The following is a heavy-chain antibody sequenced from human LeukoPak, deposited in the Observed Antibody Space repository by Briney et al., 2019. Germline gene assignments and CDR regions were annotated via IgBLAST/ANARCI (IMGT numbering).Heavy chain of an antibody. J-gene: IGHJ4*02. D-gene: IGHD3-10*01. V-gene: IGHV3-23*01. CDR1: GFTFSSYA. CDR3: AKDGTRITTTY. Sequence: GGSLRLSCEASGFTFSSYAMSWVRQAPGKGLEWVSAISGGGGSTYYADSVKGRFTISRDNSKNTLYLQMNSLRAEDTAVYYCAKDGTRITTTYWGQGTLVTVSS. CDR2: ISGGGGST.